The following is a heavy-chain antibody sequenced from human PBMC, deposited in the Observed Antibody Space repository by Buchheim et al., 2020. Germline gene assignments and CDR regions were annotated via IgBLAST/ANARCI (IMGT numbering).Heavy chain of an antibody. Sequence: QLQLQESGPGLVKPSETLSLTCTVSGGSISSSSYYWGWIRQPPGKGLEWIGSIYYSGSTYYNPSPKSRVTLSVNTSKNPFFLKLSSVTAADTAVYYCARDSITMVRGGVYYGMDVWGQGTT. D-gene: IGHD3-10*01. CDR2: IYYSGST. CDR1: GGSISSSSYY. V-gene: IGHV4-39*07. CDR3: ARDSITMVRGGVYYGMDV. J-gene: IGHJ6*02.